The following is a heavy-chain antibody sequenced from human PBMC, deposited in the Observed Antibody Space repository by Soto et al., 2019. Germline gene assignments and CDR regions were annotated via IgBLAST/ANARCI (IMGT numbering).Heavy chain of an antibody. CDR2: ISGSGGRT. J-gene: IGHJ4*02. D-gene: IGHD3-3*01. Sequence: EVQLLESGGGLVQPGGSLRLSCAASGFTFSSYAMSWVRQAPGKGLEWVSAISGSGGRTYYAASVKGRFTISRDNSKNTLYLQMNSLRAEDPAVYYCANPITIFGVVTHPRTQDYWGQGTLVTVSS. CDR3: ANPITIFGVVTHPRTQDY. CDR1: GFTFSSYA. V-gene: IGHV3-23*01.